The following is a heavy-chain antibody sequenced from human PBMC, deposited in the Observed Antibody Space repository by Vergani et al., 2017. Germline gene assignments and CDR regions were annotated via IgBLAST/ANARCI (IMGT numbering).Heavy chain of an antibody. Sequence: QVQLVQSGAEVKKPGASVKVSCKASGGTFSSYAISWVRQAPGQGLEWMGRIIPILGIANYAQKFKGRVTITADKSTSTADMELSSLRSEDTAVYYCARGDTFRGMDVWGQGTTVTVSS. D-gene: IGHD3-16*01. CDR3: ARGDTFRGMDV. V-gene: IGHV1-69*04. J-gene: IGHJ6*02. CDR2: IIPILGIA. CDR1: GGTFSSYA.